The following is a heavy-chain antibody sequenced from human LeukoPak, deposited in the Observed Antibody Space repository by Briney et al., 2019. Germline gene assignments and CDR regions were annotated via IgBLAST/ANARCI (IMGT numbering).Heavy chain of an antibody. J-gene: IGHJ4*02. V-gene: IGHV4-39*01. CDR2: IYYTGNT. CDR1: GVCIGSSYSY. CDR3: ARQTGSGLFILP. D-gene: IGHD3/OR15-3a*01. Sequence: SETLSLTCTVSGVCIGSSYSYWGWNRRPPGMGLEWIGSIYYTGNTYYSASLKSQVSISIDTSKNQFSLKLTSVTAADTAVYYCARQTGSGLFILPGGQGTLVTVSS.